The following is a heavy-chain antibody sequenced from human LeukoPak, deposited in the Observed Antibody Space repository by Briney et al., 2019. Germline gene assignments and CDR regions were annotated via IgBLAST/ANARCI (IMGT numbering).Heavy chain of an antibody. CDR2: IRSKAYGGTT. CDR1: GFTFGDYA. Sequence: SGRSLRLSCTASGFTFGDYAMSWVRQAPGKGLEWVGFIRSKAYGGTTEYAASVKGRFTIPRDDSKSIAYLQMNSLKTEDTAVYYCTRRGSSYHFDYWGQGTLVTVSS. CDR3: TRRGSSYHFDY. J-gene: IGHJ4*02. V-gene: IGHV3-49*04. D-gene: IGHD6-13*01.